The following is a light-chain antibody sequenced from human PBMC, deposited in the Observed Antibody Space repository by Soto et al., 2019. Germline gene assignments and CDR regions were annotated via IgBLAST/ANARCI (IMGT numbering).Light chain of an antibody. CDR2: DES. J-gene: IGKJ1*01. CDR3: RHRRYWPQWS. V-gene: IGKV3-11*01. CDR1: QRVSTY. Sequence: EIVLTQSPATLSLSPGERATLSCRASQRVSTYLAWYQQKLGQAPRLLIYDESKRATGIPARFSGRGSGTDFTLTISSLEPEDFAVDCCRHRRYWPQWSFGHGIKVEIK.